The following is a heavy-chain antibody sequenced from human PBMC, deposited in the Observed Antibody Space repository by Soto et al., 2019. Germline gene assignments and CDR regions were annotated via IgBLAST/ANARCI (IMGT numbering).Heavy chain of an antibody. J-gene: IGHJ6*03. CDR3: ARGGIVVVPVAFYMDV. V-gene: IGHV4-34*01. CDR2: INHSGST. D-gene: IGHD2-2*01. CDR1: GGSFSGYY. Sequence: PSETLSLTCAVYGGSFSGYYWSWIRQPPGKGLEWIGEINHSGSTNYNPSLKSRVTISVDTSKNQFSLKLSSVTAADTAVYYCARGGIVVVPVAFYMDVWGKGTTVTVPS.